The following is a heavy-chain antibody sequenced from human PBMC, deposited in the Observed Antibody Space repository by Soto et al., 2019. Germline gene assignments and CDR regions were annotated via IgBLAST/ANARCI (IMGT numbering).Heavy chain of an antibody. D-gene: IGHD3-22*01. J-gene: IGHJ4*02. CDR3: ASPIVVFDY. Sequence: RVLQATGKGLEWVANIKQDGSEKFYVDSVKGRFTISRDNAKTSLYLQMNSLGAEDTAVYYCASPIVVFDYWGKGTLVTGSS. V-gene: IGHV3-7*02. CDR2: IKQDGSEK.